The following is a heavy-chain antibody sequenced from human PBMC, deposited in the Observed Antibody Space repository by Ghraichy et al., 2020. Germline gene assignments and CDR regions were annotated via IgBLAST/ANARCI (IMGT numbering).Heavy chain of an antibody. V-gene: IGHV4-38-2*02. CDR3: ARDHGEGSSNFDY. J-gene: IGHJ4*02. D-gene: IGHD6-13*01. CDR2: IYHSGST. Sequence: SETLSLTCTVSGYSISRDYYWGWLRQPPGKGLEWIGSIYHSGSTYYSPSLKSRVTISVDMAKNQFSLKLSSVTAADTAVYYCARDHGEGSSNFDYWGQGTRVTVPS. CDR1: GYSISRDYY.